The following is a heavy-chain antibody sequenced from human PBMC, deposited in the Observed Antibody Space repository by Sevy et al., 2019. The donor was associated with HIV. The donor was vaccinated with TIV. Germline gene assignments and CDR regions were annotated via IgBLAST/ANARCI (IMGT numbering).Heavy chain of an antibody. CDR1: GFTFSSYG. CDR2: IWYDGSNK. CDR3: VRGSGWYVAFDY. V-gene: IGHV3-33*01. Sequence: GGSLRLSCAASGFTFSSYGMHWVRQAPGKGLEWVAVIWYDGSNKYYADSVKGGFTISRDNSKNTLYLQMNSLRAEDTAVYYWVRGSGWYVAFDYWGQGTLVTVSS. J-gene: IGHJ4*02. D-gene: IGHD6-19*01.